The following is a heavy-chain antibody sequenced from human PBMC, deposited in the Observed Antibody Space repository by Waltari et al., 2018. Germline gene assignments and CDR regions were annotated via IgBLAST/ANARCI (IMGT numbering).Heavy chain of an antibody. CDR3: AKDGGLGAVAGPLDY. CDR2: ISFEVKSE. CDR1: GFTFRIYG. J-gene: IGHJ4*01. D-gene: IGHD6-19*01. Sequence: QVQLVEPGGGVVQPGRSPRLSCAASGFTFRIYGMPWARQAPGTGLEWVAVISFEVKSEGVADHVKGVVTISRDNSKNTLLLQMNSRRTKETAMYYSAKDGGLGAVAGPLDYWGHGTRLTVSS. V-gene: IGHV3-30*18.